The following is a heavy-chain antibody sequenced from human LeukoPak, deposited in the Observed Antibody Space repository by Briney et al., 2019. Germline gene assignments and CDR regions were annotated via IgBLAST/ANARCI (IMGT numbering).Heavy chain of an antibody. Sequence: GGSLRLSCAASGFTFSSYGMSWVRQAPGKGLEWVTAISGSGGSTHYADSVKGRLTISRDNSKNTLYLQMNSLRAEDTAVYYCAKDLVAIRYCSGGSCYLFDYWGQGTLVTVSS. V-gene: IGHV3-23*01. CDR3: AKDLVAIRYCSGGSCYLFDY. D-gene: IGHD2-15*01. CDR1: GFTFSSYG. CDR2: ISGSGGST. J-gene: IGHJ4*02.